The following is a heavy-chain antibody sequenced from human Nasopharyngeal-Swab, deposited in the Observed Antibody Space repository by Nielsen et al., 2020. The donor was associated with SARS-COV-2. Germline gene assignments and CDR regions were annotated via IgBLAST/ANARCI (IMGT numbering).Heavy chain of an antibody. CDR1: GFTFDDYA. CDR3: ARALIVAIPPRTIPHY. CDR2: ISWNSGSI. J-gene: IGHJ4*02. V-gene: IGHV3-9*01. Sequence: SLKISCAASGFTFDDYAMHWVRQAPGKGLEWVSGISWNSGSIGYADSVKGRFTISRDNAKNTLYLQMNSLRAEDTAVYYCARALIVAIPPRTIPHYWGQGTLVTVSS. D-gene: IGHD5-12*01.